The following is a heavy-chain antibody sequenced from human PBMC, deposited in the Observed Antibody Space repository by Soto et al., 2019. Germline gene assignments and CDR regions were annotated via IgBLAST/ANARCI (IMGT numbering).Heavy chain of an antibody. D-gene: IGHD5-18*01. CDR2: ISYDGSTK. CDR1: GFTFNSYG. J-gene: IGHJ4*02. CDR3: AKDQEDTAMVMVY. V-gene: IGHV3-30*18. Sequence: QVQLVESGGGVVQPGRSLRLSCAASGFTFNSYGMRWVRQAPGKGLEWVAVISYDGSTKYYADSVKGRFTISRDNSKNTLYLQMNSLRAEDTAVFYCAKDQEDTAMVMVYWGQGTLVTVSS.